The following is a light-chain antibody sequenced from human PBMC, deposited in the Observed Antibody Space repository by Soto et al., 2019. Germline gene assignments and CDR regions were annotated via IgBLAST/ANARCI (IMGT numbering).Light chain of an antibody. CDR1: QAINNN. V-gene: IGKV1-39*01. J-gene: IGKJ2*01. CDR3: QQSYSTPYT. Sequence: DIQLTQSPSSLSASVTGRVTITCRASQAINNNLNWYQQKLGKAPELLIYRASTLQSGVPSRFSGSGSGTDFTLTISSLEHEDFGTYYCQQSYSTPYTFGQGTKVEIK. CDR2: RAS.